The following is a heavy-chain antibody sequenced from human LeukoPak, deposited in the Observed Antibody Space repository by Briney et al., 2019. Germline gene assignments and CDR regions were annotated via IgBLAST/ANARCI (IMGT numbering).Heavy chain of an antibody. J-gene: IGHJ4*02. CDR1: GFTFSSYG. V-gene: IGHV3-23*01. D-gene: IGHD3-22*01. Sequence: GGSLRLSCAASGFTFSSYGMSWVRQAPGKGLEWVSVISGSGGTTYYADSVKGRFTISRDNSKNTLYLQMNSLRAEDTAVYYCAKNGMIVVSGPDYWGQGTLVSVTS. CDR2: ISGSGGTT. CDR3: AKNGMIVVSGPDY.